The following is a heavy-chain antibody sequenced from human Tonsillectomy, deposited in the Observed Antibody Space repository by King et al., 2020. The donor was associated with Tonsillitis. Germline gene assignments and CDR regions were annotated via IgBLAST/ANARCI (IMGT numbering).Heavy chain of an antibody. CDR1: GFTFSSYA. V-gene: IGHV3-30*04. J-gene: IGHJ6*02. D-gene: IGHD3-9*01. CDR3: ARDGAVTGYYFPGARTYYYYGMDV. CDR2: ISYDGSNK. Sequence: VQLVESGGGVVQPGRSQRLSCAASGFTFSSYAMHWVRQAPGKGLEWVAVISYDGSNKYYADSVKGRFTISRDNSKNTLYLQMNSLRAEDTAVYYCARDGAVTGYYFPGARTYYYYGMDVWGQGTTVTVSS.